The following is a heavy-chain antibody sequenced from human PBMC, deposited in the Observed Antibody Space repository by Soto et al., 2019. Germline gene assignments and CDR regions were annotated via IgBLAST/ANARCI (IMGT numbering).Heavy chain of an antibody. J-gene: IGHJ5*02. CDR3: ARDPVPIVVVPAAMYPWFDP. CDR1: GFTFSSYS. V-gene: IGHV3-21*01. D-gene: IGHD2-2*01. CDR2: ISSSSSYI. Sequence: GGSLRLSCAASGFTFSSYSMNWVRQAPGKGLEWVSSISSSSSYIYYADSVKGRFTISRDNAKNSLYLQMNSLRAEDTAVYYCARDPVPIVVVPAAMYPWFDPWGQGTLVTVSS.